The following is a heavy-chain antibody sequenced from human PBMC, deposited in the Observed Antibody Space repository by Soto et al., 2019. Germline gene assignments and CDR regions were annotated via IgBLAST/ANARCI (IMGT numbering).Heavy chain of an antibody. Sequence: XGTLSLTCTVSGGSVSSSSYYWDWIRQSPGKGLEWIGHIYYNGRTYYNPSLKSRVTISVDTSKNQFSLNLSSVTAADTAVYYCGRRPKSGSFHYYGVDVWGRGTTVTSP. J-gene: IGHJ6*02. CDR2: IYYNGRT. D-gene: IGHD1-26*01. CDR1: GGSVSSSSYY. CDR3: GRRPKSGSFHYYGVDV. V-gene: IGHV4-39*01.